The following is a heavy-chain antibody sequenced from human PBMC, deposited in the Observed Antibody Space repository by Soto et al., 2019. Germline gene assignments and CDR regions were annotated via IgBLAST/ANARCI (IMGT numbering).Heavy chain of an antibody. Sequence: GGSLRLSCAASGFTFDDYAMHWVRQAPGKGLEWVSGISWNSGSIGYADSVKGRFTISRDNAKNSLYLQMNSLRVEDTALYYCVKGRDRCSSSWFDPWGQGTLVTVSS. CDR1: GFTFDDYA. CDR3: VKGRDRCSSSWFDP. D-gene: IGHD6-6*01. V-gene: IGHV3-9*01. CDR2: ISWNSGSI. J-gene: IGHJ5*02.